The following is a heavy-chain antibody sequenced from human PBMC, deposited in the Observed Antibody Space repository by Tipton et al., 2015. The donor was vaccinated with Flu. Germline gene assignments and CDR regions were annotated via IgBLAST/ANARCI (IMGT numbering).Heavy chain of an antibody. V-gene: IGHV4-38-2*02. Sequence: TLSLTCTVSGDSIRSDYYWGWIRQPPGKGLEWIGNIFHTGTTYYNPSLKGRVTLSVDRSTNQFSLKVISVTAADTAVYYCARHTGDSVRGVIGYWGQGTLVTVSS. J-gene: IGHJ4*02. D-gene: IGHD3-10*02. CDR2: IFHTGTT. CDR1: GDSIRSDYY. CDR3: ARHTGDSVRGVIGY.